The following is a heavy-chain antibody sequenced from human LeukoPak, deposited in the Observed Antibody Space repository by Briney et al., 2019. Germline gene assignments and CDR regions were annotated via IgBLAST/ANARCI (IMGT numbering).Heavy chain of an antibody. CDR3: ARGQGATVPQVGKNWFDP. Sequence: SETLFLTCTVSGGSISSYYWSWIRQPPGKGLEWIGLIYYSGSTNYIPSLKSRVILSVDTSKSQFSLKLISVTVADTAIYYCARGQGATVPQVGKNWFDPWGQGTRVTVSS. CDR1: GGSISSYY. V-gene: IGHV4-59*12. D-gene: IGHD1-26*01. J-gene: IGHJ5*02. CDR2: IYYSGST.